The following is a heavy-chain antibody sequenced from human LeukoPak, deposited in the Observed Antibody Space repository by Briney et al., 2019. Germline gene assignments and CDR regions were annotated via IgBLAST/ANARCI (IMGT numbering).Heavy chain of an antibody. D-gene: IGHD3-22*01. CDR2: ISSSSSTI. V-gene: IGHV3-48*01. J-gene: IGHJ4*02. Sequence: PGKSLRLSCAASGFTFSSYSMNWVRQAPGKGLEWVSYISSSSSTIYYADSVKGRFTISRDNAKNSLYLQMNSLRAEDTAVYYCARDLDYYDSSGYYYGREDYWGQGTLVTVSS. CDR1: GFTFSSYS. CDR3: ARDLDYYDSSGYYYGREDY.